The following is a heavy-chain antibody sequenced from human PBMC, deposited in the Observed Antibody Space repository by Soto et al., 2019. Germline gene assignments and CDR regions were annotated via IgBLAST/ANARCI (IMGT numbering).Heavy chain of an antibody. Sequence: EVQLVESGGGLVQPGGSLRLSCAASGFTVSSNYMSWVRQAPGKGLEWVSVIYSGGSTYYADSVKGRFTISRHNSKNTLYLQMNSLRAEDTAVYYCARVVRAYSGYEFDYYYGMDVWGQGTTVTVSS. CDR2: IYSGGST. CDR1: GFTVSSNY. D-gene: IGHD5-12*01. V-gene: IGHV3-53*04. J-gene: IGHJ6*02. CDR3: ARVVRAYSGYEFDYYYGMDV.